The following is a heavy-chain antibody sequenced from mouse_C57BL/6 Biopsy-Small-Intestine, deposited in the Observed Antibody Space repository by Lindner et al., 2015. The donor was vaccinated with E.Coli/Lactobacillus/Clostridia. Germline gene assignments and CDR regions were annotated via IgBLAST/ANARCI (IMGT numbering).Heavy chain of an antibody. Sequence: VQLQESGEAWYSLGGSLSLSCAASGFTFTDYYMSWVRQPPGKALEWLGFIRNKANGYTIEYSASVKGRFTISRDNSQSILYLQMNALRAEDSATYYCARYPTTVVPYAMDYWGQGTSVTVSS. J-gene: IGHJ4*01. D-gene: IGHD1-1*01. CDR1: GFTFTDYY. CDR3: ARYPTTVVPYAMDY. V-gene: IGHV7-3*01. CDR2: IRNKANGYTI.